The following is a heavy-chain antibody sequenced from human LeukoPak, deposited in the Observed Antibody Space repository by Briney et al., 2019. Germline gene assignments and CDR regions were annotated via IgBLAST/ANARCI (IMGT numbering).Heavy chain of an antibody. CDR2: ISYDGSNK. CDR1: GFTFSSYT. V-gene: IGHV3-30*18. D-gene: IGHD4-23*01. J-gene: IGHJ4*02. Sequence: PGGSLRLSCAGSGFTFSSYTMNWVRQAPGKGLEWVAVISYDGSNKYYADSVKGRFTISRDNSKNTPYLQMNSLRAEDTAVYYCAKTVGSRFDYWGQGTLVTVSS. CDR3: AKTVGSRFDY.